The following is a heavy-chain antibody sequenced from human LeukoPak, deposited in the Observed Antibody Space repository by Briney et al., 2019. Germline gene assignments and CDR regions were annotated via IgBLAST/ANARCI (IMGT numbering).Heavy chain of an antibody. Sequence: ETLSLTCTVSGGSINSSSYYWGWIRQPPGKGLEWIGSVYYSGSTHYNPSLKSQVTISVDTSKNHFSLRLSSVTAADTAVYYCARQSIAARGYYYYMDVWGKGTTVTASS. CDR2: VYYSGST. V-gene: IGHV4-39*01. CDR3: ARQSIAARGYYYYMDV. CDR1: GGSINSSSYY. D-gene: IGHD6-6*01. J-gene: IGHJ6*03.